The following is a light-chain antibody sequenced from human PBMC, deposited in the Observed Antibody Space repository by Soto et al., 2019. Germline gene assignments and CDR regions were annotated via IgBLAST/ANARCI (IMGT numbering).Light chain of an antibody. CDR2: DAS. Sequence: DIQMIQSPSSLSASVGDRVTITCQASQEISNYLNWYQQKPGNAPKLLIYDASNLERGVPSRFSGRGSGTDFTFTISSLQPEDFATYYCQQYDHLPLTFGRGTKVEIK. J-gene: IGKJ1*01. CDR3: QQYDHLPLT. CDR1: QEISNY. V-gene: IGKV1-33*01.